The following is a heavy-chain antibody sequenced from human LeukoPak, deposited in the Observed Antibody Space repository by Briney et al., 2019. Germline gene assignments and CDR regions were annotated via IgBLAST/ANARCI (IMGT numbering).Heavy chain of an antibody. Sequence: GASVKVSCKTSGYTFIGDYIHWVRQAPGKGLEWVGCINPDGGVTEYAQNLQGRVIMTSNTSISTAYMELYGLKSDDTALYYCAKANTYASGGFRYWGQGTLVTVS. CDR3: AKANTYASGGFRY. CDR1: GYTFIGDY. D-gene: IGHD3-10*01. CDR2: INPDGGVT. J-gene: IGHJ4*02. V-gene: IGHV1-2*02.